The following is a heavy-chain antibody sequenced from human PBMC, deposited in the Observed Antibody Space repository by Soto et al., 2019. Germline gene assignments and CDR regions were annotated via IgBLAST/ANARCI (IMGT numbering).Heavy chain of an antibody. CDR3: AHRRGYEFDY. CDR1: GFSLSTSGVG. Sequence: QITLKESGPPLVKPTQTLTLTCTFSGFSLSTSGVGVGWIRQPPGKALEWLALIYWDDDKRYSPSLKSRLTITKGTSNNQAVLTLTNMAPVDTATYYCAHRRGYEFDYWGQGTLVTVSS. V-gene: IGHV2-5*02. J-gene: IGHJ4*02. CDR2: IYWDDDK. D-gene: IGHD5-12*01.